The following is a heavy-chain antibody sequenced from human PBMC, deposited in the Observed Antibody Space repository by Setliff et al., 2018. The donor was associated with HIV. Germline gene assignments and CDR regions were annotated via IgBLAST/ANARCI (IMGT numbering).Heavy chain of an antibody. J-gene: IGHJ5*02. CDR3: AKDRRYYYGSGSYAAET. D-gene: IGHD3-10*01. Sequence: PGGSLRLACAASGFTLGRYAMTWVSQAPGKGREWVSAISRSGIGSYYPDSVEGRFTISRDNSKTTLFLQMNSLRVEATAVYYCAKDRRYYYGSGSYAAETWGQGTLVTVSS. CDR2: ISRSGIGS. V-gene: IGHV3-23*01. CDR1: GFTLGRYA.